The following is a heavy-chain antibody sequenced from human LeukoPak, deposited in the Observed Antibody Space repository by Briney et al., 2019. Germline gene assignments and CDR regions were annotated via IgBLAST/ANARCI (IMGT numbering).Heavy chain of an antibody. J-gene: IGHJ5*02. CDR2: IINSGGST. V-gene: IGHV3-23*01. CDR3: AKDLSPAAA. CDR1: GFTFSNYG. Sequence: PGGSLRLSCAASGFTFSNYGMSWVRQAPGKGLEWVSAIINSGGSTYYADSVKGRFTISRDNSKNALYLQMNSLRAEDTAVYYCAKDLSPAAAWGQGTLVTVSS. D-gene: IGHD6-25*01.